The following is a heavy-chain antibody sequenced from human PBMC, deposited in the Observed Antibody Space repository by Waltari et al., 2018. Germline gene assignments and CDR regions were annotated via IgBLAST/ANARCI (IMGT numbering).Heavy chain of an antibody. D-gene: IGHD2-15*01. CDR1: GFTFDAYA. V-gene: IGHV3-9*01. Sequence: EVQLVESGGGLVQPGRSLRLSCAASGFTFDAYAMHWVRQAPGKGLEWVSGISWNSGSIGYADSVKGRFTISRDNAKNSLYLQMNSLRAEDTALYYCAKDISSGGDSYYYGMDVWGQGTTVTVSS. J-gene: IGHJ6*02. CDR3: AKDISSGGDSYYYGMDV. CDR2: ISWNSGSI.